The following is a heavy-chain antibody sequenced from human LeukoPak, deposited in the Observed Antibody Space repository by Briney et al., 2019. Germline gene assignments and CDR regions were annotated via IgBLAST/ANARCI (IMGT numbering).Heavy chain of an antibody. J-gene: IGHJ4*02. CDR2: IYYSGNT. CDR3: ARQTGSGLFILP. D-gene: IGHD3/OR15-3a*01. V-gene: IGHV4-38-2*02. Sequence: SETLSLTCTVSGYSISSGYYWGWIRQPPGKGLEWIGRIYYSGNTYYNASLKSQVSISIDTSKNQFSLRLTSVTAADTAVYYCARQTGSGLFILPGGQGTLVTVSS. CDR1: GYSISSGYY.